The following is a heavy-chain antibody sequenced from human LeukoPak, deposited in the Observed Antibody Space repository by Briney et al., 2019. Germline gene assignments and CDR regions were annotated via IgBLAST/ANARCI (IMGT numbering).Heavy chain of an antibody. CDR2: ISGSGGST. D-gene: IGHD6-19*01. J-gene: IGHJ4*02. CDR3: ARDGGSGLL. CDR1: GFTFSSYA. V-gene: IGHV3-23*01. Sequence: GGSLRLSCAASGFTFSSYAMSWVRQAPGKGLEWVSAISGSGGSTYYADSVKGRFTISRDNSKNTLYLQMNGLRVEDTAIYYCARDGGSGLLWGQGTLVTVSS.